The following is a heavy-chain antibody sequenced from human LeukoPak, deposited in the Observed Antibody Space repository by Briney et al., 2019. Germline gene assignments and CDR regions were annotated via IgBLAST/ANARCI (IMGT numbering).Heavy chain of an antibody. CDR2: ISGSGGST. D-gene: IGHD3-22*01. CDR1: GFTFSSYA. V-gene: IGHV3-23*01. Sequence: GGSLRLSCAASGFTFSSYAMSWVRQAPGKGLEWVSAISGSGGSTYYADSVKGRFTISRDNSKNTLYLQMNSLRAEDTAVYYCAFPGSYDSSRNYFDYWGQGTLVTVSS. CDR3: AFPGSYDSSRNYFDY. J-gene: IGHJ4*02.